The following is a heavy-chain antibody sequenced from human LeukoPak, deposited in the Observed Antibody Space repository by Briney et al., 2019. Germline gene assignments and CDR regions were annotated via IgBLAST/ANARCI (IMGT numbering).Heavy chain of an antibody. CDR3: ARLKVFGSGSWDY. Sequence: GGSLRLSCAASGFTFSNSVVSWVRQAPGKGLEWVSSFSGSDENTHHADSVKGRFTISRDNSKNTLYLQMNSLRVEDTATYYCARLKVFGSGSWDYWGQGSLVTVSS. CDR1: GFTFSNSV. CDR2: FSGSDENT. D-gene: IGHD3-10*01. J-gene: IGHJ4*02. V-gene: IGHV3-23*01.